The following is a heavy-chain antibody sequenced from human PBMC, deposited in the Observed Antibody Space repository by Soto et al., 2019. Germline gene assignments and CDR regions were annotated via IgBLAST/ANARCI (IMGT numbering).Heavy chain of an antibody. J-gene: IGHJ4*01. Sequence: GGALRVCCLGSGVSLRDHSMNWVRQPPGKGLQWISYISSSSENIYYADSVKGRFTVSRDNAKNTLFLQMNSLRDDDSAIYYCARLPKGSVVTGWGQGSLVTVSS. CDR2: ISSSSENI. CDR1: GVSLRDHS. CDR3: ARLPKGSVVTG. D-gene: IGHD2-21*02. V-gene: IGHV3-48*02.